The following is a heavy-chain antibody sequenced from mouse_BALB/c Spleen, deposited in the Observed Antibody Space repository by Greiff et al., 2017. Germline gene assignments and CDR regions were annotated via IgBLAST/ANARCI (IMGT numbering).Heavy chain of an antibody. D-gene: IGHD1-1*01. Sequence: DVKLVESGGGLVKPGGSLKLSCAASGFTFSSYAMSWVRQTPEKRLEWVATISSGGSYTYYPDSVKGRFTISRDNAKNTLYLQMSSLRSEDTAMYYCARPNHGSSSFFDYWGQGTTLTVSS. CDR2: ISSGGSYT. V-gene: IGHV5-9-3*01. CDR1: GFTFSSYA. J-gene: IGHJ2*01. CDR3: ARPNHGSSSFFDY.